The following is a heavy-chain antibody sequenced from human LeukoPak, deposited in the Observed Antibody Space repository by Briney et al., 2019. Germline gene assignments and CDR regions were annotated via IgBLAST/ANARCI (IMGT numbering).Heavy chain of an antibody. V-gene: IGHV3-23*01. D-gene: IGHD6-19*01. CDR1: GFTFSNYA. Sequence: GGSLSLSCAASGFTFSNYAMNWVRQAPGKGLEWVSGISGSGGSTYYADSVKGRFTISRDNSKNTLYLQMNSLRVEDTAVYYCAKEQGSGWHIFDYWGQGTLVTVSS. J-gene: IGHJ4*02. CDR3: AKEQGSGWHIFDY. CDR2: ISGSGGST.